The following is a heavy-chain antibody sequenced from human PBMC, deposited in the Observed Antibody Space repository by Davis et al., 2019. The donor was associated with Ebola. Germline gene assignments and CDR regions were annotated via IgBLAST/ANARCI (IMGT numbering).Heavy chain of an antibody. Sequence: GGSLRLSCAASGFTLSDYYMSWVRQAPGKGLEWISYITHFETYTNYADSVKGRFTISRDNSKNTLYLQLNSLRVEDTAVYYCAGGDFWSGQFDYWGQGVLVTVSS. CDR3: AGGDFWSGQFDY. V-gene: IGHV3-11*05. D-gene: IGHD3-3*01. J-gene: IGHJ4*02. CDR1: GFTLSDYY. CDR2: ITHFETYT.